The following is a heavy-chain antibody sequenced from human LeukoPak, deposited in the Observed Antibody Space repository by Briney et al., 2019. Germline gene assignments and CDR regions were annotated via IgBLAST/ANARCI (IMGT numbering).Heavy chain of an antibody. J-gene: IGHJ4*02. CDR3: ARPGVVVPAAD. CDR2: INHSGST. V-gene: IGHV4-34*01. D-gene: IGHD2-2*01. Sequence: SETLSLTCTVSGGSISSYYWSWIRQPAGKGLEWIGEINHSGSTNYNPSLKSRVTISVDTSKNQFSLKLSSVTAADTAVYYCARPGVVVPAADWGQGTLVTVSS. CDR1: GGSISSYY.